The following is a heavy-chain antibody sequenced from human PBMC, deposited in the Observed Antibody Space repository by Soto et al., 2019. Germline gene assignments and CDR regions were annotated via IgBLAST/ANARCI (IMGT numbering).Heavy chain of an antibody. D-gene: IGHD2-15*01. J-gene: IGHJ4*02. Sequence: GGSLRLSCAASGFTFSSYGMHWVRQAPGKGLEWVAVIWYDGSNKYYADSVKGRFTISRDNSKNTLYLQMNSLRAEDTAVYYCAKRHCSGGSCYSVKGHFDYCGQGTLVTVSS. CDR2: IWYDGSNK. CDR1: GFTFSSYG. V-gene: IGHV3-33*06. CDR3: AKRHCSGGSCYSVKGHFDY.